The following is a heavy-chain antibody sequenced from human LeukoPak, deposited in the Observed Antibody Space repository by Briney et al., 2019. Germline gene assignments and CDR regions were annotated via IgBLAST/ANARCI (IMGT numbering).Heavy chain of an antibody. J-gene: IGHJ4*02. CDR1: GFTFSSYS. V-gene: IGHV3-21*01. D-gene: IGHD4-17*01. CDR2: ISSSSSYI. Sequence: GGSLRLSCAASGFTFSSYSMNWVRQAPGKGLEWVSSISSSSSYIYYADSVKGRFTISRDNAKNSLYLQMNSLRAKDTAVYYCARNHVLGDMTTVRTFDYWGQGTLVTVSS. CDR3: ARNHVLGDMTTVRTFDY.